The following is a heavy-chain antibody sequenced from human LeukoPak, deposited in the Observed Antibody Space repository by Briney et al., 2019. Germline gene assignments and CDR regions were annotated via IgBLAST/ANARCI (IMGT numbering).Heavy chain of an antibody. D-gene: IGHD2-2*01. CDR2: IYYSGST. V-gene: IGHV4-59*12. J-gene: IGHJ4*02. CDR3: ARDVFAGWYYQ. Sequence: ASETLSLTCTVSGGSISSYYWSWIRQPPGKGLEWIGYIYYSGSTYYNPSLKSRLTISVDTSRNQFSLELSSVTAADTAVYYCARDVFAGWYYQWGQGTLVTVSS. CDR1: GGSISSYY.